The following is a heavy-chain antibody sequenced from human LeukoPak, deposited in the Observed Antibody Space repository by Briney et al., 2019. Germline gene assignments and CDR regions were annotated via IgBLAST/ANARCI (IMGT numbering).Heavy chain of an antibody. CDR3: AKIFDYYGSGSYTTDAFDI. Sequence: GGSLRLSCAASGFTFSSYAMSWVRQAPGKGLEWVSAISGSGGSTYYADSVKGRFTISRDNSKNTLYLQMNSLRAEDTAVYYCAKIFDYYGSGSYTTDAFDIWGQGTMVTVSS. CDR1: GFTFSSYA. J-gene: IGHJ3*02. V-gene: IGHV3-23*01. CDR2: ISGSGGST. D-gene: IGHD3-10*01.